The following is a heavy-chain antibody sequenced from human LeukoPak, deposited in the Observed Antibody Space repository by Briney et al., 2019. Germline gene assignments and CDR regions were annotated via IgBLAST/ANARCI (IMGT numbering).Heavy chain of an antibody. D-gene: IGHD3-22*01. CDR3: ARDRPYYYDSSAGAGAFDI. J-gene: IGHJ3*02. V-gene: IGHV4-59*01. CDR2: IYYSGST. Sequence: SETLSLTCTVSGGSISSYYWSWIRQPPGKGLEWIGYIYYSGSTNYNPPLKSRVTISVDTSKNQFSLKLSSVTAADTAVYYCARDRPYYYDSSAGAGAFDIWGQGTMVTVSS. CDR1: GGSISSYY.